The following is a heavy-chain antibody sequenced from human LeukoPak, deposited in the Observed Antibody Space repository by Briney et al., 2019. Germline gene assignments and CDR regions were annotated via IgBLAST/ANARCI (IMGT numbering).Heavy chain of an antibody. CDR2: INQEGSEK. J-gene: IGHJ4*02. CDR3: ARESAGRFFDY. D-gene: IGHD1-26*01. V-gene: IGHV3-7*01. Sequence: GGSLRLSCEVSGLIFRSYWMSWVRQAPGKGLEWVANINQEGSEKYFEDSLKGRFTISRDNDKKPLHLQMNTRNAEGTAVYYCARESAGRFFDYWGQGTLDTVS. CDR1: GLIFRSYW.